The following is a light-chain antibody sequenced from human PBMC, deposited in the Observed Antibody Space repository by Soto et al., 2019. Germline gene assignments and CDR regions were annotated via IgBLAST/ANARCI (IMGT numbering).Light chain of an antibody. CDR3: SSYTARTTWV. J-gene: IGLJ3*02. CDR1: TSDVGDNNF. V-gene: IGLV2-14*01. CDR2: EVS. Sequence: QSVLTQPASVSGSPGQSITISCTGTTSDVGDNNFVSWYQQHPNKAPKLMIYEVSDRPSGVSDRFSGSKSGNTASLTISGLQADDEAEYYCSSYTARTTWVFGGGTKLTVL.